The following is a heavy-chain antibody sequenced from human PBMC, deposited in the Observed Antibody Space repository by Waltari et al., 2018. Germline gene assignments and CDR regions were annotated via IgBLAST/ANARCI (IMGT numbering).Heavy chain of an antibody. CDR2: IIPILGIA. V-gene: IGHV1-69*04. CDR1: GCTFRTDA. J-gene: IGHJ4*02. D-gene: IGHD5-12*01. CDR3: ARGGSMVATGDY. Sequence: QVQLVQSGAEVKKPGSSVKFSCKASGCTFRTDAISWVRQAPGQGLEWMGVIIPILGIANYEKKFQGRVTITADEFTSTAYMELSSLRSEDTAVYYCARGGSMVATGDYWGQGTLVTVSS.